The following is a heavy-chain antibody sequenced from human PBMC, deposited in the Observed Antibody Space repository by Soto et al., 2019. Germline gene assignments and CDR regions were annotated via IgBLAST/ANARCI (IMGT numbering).Heavy chain of an antibody. J-gene: IGHJ6*02. CDR3: AKNGQPPFYYYGLDV. CDR2: ISGYNGDT. CDR1: GYTFSRYG. V-gene: IGHV1-18*01. Sequence: ASVKVSCKASGYTFSRYGISWVRQAPGQGLEWMGWISGYNGDTNYAQKFQGRVTMTIDTSTTTAYMELRGLTSDDTAIYYCAKNGQPPFYYYGLDVWGQGTTVTVSS. D-gene: IGHD2-8*01.